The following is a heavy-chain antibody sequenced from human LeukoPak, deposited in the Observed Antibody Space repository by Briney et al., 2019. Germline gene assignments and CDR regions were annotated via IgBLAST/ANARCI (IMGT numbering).Heavy chain of an antibody. Sequence: ASVKVSCKASGYTFTGYYMHWVRQAPGQGLEWMGWINPNSGGTNYAQKFQGRVIMTRDTSISTAYMELSRLRSDDTAVYYCARRGVRRDQLLFLSYYYMDVWDKGTTVTVSS. D-gene: IGHD2-2*01. CDR1: GYTFTGYY. CDR3: ARRGVRRDQLLFLSYYYMDV. CDR2: INPNSGGT. J-gene: IGHJ6*03. V-gene: IGHV1-2*02.